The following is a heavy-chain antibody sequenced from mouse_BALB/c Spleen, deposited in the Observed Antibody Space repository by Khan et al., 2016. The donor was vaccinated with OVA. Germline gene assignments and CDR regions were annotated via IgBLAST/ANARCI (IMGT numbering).Heavy chain of an antibody. V-gene: IGHV3-2*02. Sequence: EVQLQESGPGLVKPSQSLSLTCTVTGYSITSDYAWNWIRQFPGNKLEWMGYISSTGSTSYNPSLKSRISITRDTSKNQFFLQLKSVTTEDTATYCCASSLYYSYGYALDCWGRGTSVTVSS. CDR2: ISSTGST. J-gene: IGHJ4*01. CDR3: ASSLYYSYGYALDC. CDR1: GYSITSDYA. D-gene: IGHD1-2*01.